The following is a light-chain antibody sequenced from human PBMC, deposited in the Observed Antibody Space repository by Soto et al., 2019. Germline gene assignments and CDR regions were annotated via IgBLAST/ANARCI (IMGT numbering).Light chain of an antibody. Sequence: DIQMTQSPSTLSASVGDRVTITWRATQSINRYLAWYQQKPGKAPKLLIYDASILESGVPSRFSGSASGTEFILTISSLQPEDFATYYCQRYNSYPLTFGGGTKVENK. CDR1: QSINRY. V-gene: IGKV1-5*01. CDR2: DAS. CDR3: QRYNSYPLT. J-gene: IGKJ4*01.